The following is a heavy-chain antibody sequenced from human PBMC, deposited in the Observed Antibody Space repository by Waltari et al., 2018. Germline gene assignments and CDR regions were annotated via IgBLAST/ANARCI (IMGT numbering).Heavy chain of an antibody. Sequence: QVQLQQWGAGLLKPSETLSLTCAVYGGSFSGYYWSWIRQPPGKGLGWIGEINHSGSTNYNPTLKSRVTISVDTSKNQFSLKLSSVTAADTAVYYCARGWIPQYSGSYYLYYYYGMDVWGQGTTVTVSS. CDR2: INHSGST. CDR3: ARGWIPQYSGSYYLYYYYGMDV. J-gene: IGHJ6*02. V-gene: IGHV4-34*01. CDR1: GGSFSGYY. D-gene: IGHD1-26*01.